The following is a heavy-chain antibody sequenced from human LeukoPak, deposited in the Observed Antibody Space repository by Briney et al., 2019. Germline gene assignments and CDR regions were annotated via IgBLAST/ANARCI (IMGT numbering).Heavy chain of an antibody. J-gene: IGHJ4*02. CDR2: IYYSVST. Sequence: SESLSLTCTVSGGSVSSYYWSSIRQPPGKGLGWIGYIYYSVSTTYNPSLKSRVTISVDTSTNQFSLKLISVTAADTAVYYCARSRLPDDYDYWGQGTLVTVSS. CDR1: GGSVSSYY. V-gene: IGHV4-59*02. CDR3: ARSRLPDDYDY. D-gene: IGHD3-16*01.